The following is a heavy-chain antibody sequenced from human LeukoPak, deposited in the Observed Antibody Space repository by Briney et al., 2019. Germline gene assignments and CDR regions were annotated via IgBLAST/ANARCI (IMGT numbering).Heavy chain of an antibody. CDR2: ISSSGSTI. D-gene: IGHD2-15*01. V-gene: IGHV3-48*03. CDR3: ASGGSFYYYYMDV. J-gene: IGHJ6*03. Sequence: SGGSLRLSCAASGFTFSSYEMNWVRQAPGKGLEWVSYISSSGSTIYYADSVKGRFTISRDNAKNSLYLQMNSLRAEDTAVYYCASGGSFYYYYMDVWGKGTTVTVSS. CDR1: GFTFSSYE.